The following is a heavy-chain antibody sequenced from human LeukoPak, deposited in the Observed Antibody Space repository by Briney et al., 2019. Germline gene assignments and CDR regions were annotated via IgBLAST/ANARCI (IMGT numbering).Heavy chain of an antibody. CDR2: IGIDSGNT. Sequence: GGSLRLSCAASGFPFIDYSMNWVRQAPGKGLEWISYIGIDSGNTKYADSVMGRFTISGDSAKNSLYLQMNSLRVEDTAVYYCARDHNYAFDNWGQGTLVTVSS. CDR1: GFPFIDYS. J-gene: IGHJ4*02. D-gene: IGHD1-1*01. V-gene: IGHV3-48*04. CDR3: ARDHNYAFDN.